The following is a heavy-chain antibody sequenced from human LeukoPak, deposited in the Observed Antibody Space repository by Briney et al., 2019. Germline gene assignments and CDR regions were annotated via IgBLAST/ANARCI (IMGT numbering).Heavy chain of an antibody. CDR1: GRHISSGSYY. CDR3: AGDTENFDY. J-gene: IGHJ4*02. Sequence: TLSLTCSLSGRHISSGSYYGTSIRQPAAEVLEWIGRIYTSGSTNYNPSLKSPVTISVDTSKNQFSLKLSSVTAADTAVYYCAGDTENFDYWGQGTLVTVSS. D-gene: IGHD4-11*01. V-gene: IGHV4-61*02. CDR2: IYTSGST.